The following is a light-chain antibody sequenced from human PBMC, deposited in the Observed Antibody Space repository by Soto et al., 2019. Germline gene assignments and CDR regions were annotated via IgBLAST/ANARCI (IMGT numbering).Light chain of an antibody. Sequence: IQMTQSPSSLSASVGDRVTISCRASQGISNYLAWYQQKPGEVPNLLIYAASTLQSGVPSRFSGSGSGTDFTLTISSLQPEDVATYFCLTHNSALFTFGGGTRVEIK. CDR3: LTHNSALFT. V-gene: IGKV1-27*01. CDR2: AAS. J-gene: IGKJ4*01. CDR1: QGISNY.